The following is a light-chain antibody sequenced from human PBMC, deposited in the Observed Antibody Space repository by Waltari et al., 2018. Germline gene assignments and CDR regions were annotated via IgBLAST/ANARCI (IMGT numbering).Light chain of an antibody. J-gene: IGKJ2*01. CDR3: QQSDSTPYT. CDR2: AAS. V-gene: IGKV1-39*01. CDR1: QSITRY. Sequence: ESQVSHAPTSLSASVGDRVTITCRASQSITRYLNWYQQKPGKAPNLLIYAASSLQSGVPSRFSGSGSGTDFTLTINSLQPEDFATYYCQQSDSTPYTFGQGTKLEIK.